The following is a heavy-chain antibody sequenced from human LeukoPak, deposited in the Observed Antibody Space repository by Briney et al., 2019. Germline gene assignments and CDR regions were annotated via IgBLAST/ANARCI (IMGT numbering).Heavy chain of an antibody. D-gene: IGHD4-17*01. CDR2: IYTSGST. J-gene: IGHJ4*02. CDR3: ARLRVFLPIDYGAKGGYYFDY. CDR1: GGSISSGSYY. V-gene: IGHV4-61*02. Sequence: SQTLSLTCTVSGGSISSGSYYWSWIRQPAGKGLEWIGRIYTSGSTNYNPSLKSRVTISVDTSKNQFSLKLSSVTAADTAVYYCARLRVFLPIDYGAKGGYYFDYWGQGTLVTVSS.